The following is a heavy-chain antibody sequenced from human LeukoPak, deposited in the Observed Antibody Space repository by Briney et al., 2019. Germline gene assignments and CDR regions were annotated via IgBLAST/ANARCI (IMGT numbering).Heavy chain of an antibody. CDR3: ARGQGDSSWYHPRSPFDY. D-gene: IGHD6-13*01. J-gene: IGHJ4*02. CDR1: GGSFSGYY. Sequence: SETLSLTCAVYGGSFSGYYWSWIRQPPGKGLEWIGEINHSGSTNYNPSLKSRVTISVDTSKNQFSLKLSSVTAADTAVHYCARGQGDSSWYHPRSPFDYWGQGTLVTVSS. V-gene: IGHV4-34*01. CDR2: INHSGST.